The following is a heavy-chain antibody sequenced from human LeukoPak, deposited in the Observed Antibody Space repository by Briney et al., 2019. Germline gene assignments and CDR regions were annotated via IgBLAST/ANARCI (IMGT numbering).Heavy chain of an antibody. CDR1: GFTFSNAW. J-gene: IGHJ6*02. CDR2: IKSKTDGGTT. V-gene: IGHV3-15*01. Sequence: PGGSLRLSCAASGFTFSNAWMSWVRQAPGKGLEWVGRIKSKTDGGTTDYAAPVKGRFTIPRDDSKNTLYLQMNSLKTEDTAVYYCTTLRFLGYYYGMDVWGQGTTVTVSS. CDR3: TTLRFLGYYYGMDV. D-gene: IGHD3-3*01.